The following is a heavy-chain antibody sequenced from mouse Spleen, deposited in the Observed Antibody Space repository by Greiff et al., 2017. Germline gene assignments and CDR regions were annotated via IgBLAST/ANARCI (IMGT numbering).Heavy chain of an antibody. CDR1: GFSLTSYG. CDR3: ARKAYGNYDAMDY. CDR2: IWSDGST. D-gene: IGHD2-1*01. Sequence: QVQLKQSGPGLVAPSQSLSITCTVSGFSLTSYGVHWVRQPPGKGLEWLVVIWSDGSTTYNSALKSRLSISKDNSKSQVFLKMNSLQTDDTAMYYCARKAYGNYDAMDYWGQGTSVTVSS. V-gene: IGHV2-6*02. J-gene: IGHJ4*01.